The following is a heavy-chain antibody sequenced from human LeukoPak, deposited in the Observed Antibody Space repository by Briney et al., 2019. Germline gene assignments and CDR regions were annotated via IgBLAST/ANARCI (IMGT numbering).Heavy chain of an antibody. V-gene: IGHV5-51*01. Sequence: GESLKISCKASRYSFTNYWIGWVRQMPGKGLEWVGIIYPTDSDIKYSPSFQGQVTISADKSISTAYLQWSSLKATDTAMYYCARQGSGTRWYLYWGQGTLVTVSS. J-gene: IGHJ4*02. CDR2: IYPTDSDI. D-gene: IGHD1-14*01. CDR3: ARQGSGTRWYLY. CDR1: RYSFTNYW.